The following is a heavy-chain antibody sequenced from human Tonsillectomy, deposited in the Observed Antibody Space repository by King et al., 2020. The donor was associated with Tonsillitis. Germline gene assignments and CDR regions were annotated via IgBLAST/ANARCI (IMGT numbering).Heavy chain of an antibody. CDR3: ARGRYGDYVTWAYYGMDV. Sequence: VQLVESGGGVVQPGRSLRLSCAASGFTFSRYAMHWVRQAPGKGLEWVAVIAFDGSNEYYADSVKGRFTISRDISKNTLYLQMNSLRAEDTAIYYCARGRYGDYVTWAYYGMDVWGQGTPVTVSS. CDR2: IAFDGSNE. D-gene: IGHD4-17*01. J-gene: IGHJ6*02. CDR1: GFTFSRYA. V-gene: IGHV3-30*04.